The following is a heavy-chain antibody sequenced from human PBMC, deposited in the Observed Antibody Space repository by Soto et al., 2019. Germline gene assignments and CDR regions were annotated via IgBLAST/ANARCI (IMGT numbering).Heavy chain of an antibody. V-gene: IGHV3-53*01. D-gene: IGHD6-13*01. Sequence: GGSLSLSCAASGFTVSTTYMTWVRQAPGKGLEWVSVTYSGGTTYYADSVKGRFSISRDNSKNTVYLQMNSLRAEDTAVYYCARAGGSSSWYEHAFDIWGQGTMVTVSS. CDR2: TYSGGTT. J-gene: IGHJ3*02. CDR3: ARAGGSSSWYEHAFDI. CDR1: GFTVSTTY.